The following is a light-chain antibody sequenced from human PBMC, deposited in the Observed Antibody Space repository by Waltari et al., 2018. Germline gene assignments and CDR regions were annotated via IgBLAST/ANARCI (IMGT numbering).Light chain of an antibody. V-gene: IGKV3-15*01. CDR1: QSVSRN. Sequence: ETVMTQSPATLFVSPEERSTLSCSTSQSVSRNLAWYQQKPGQAPRLLIYDASTRATGIPARFSGSGSDIEFTLTISSLQSEDSAVYYCHQYNNWRPWTFGQGTKVEIK. CDR3: HQYNNWRPWT. J-gene: IGKJ1*01. CDR2: DAS.